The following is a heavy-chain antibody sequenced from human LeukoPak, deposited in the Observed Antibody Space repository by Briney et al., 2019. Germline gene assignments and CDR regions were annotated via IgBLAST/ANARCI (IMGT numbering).Heavy chain of an antibody. CDR2: INHSGST. CDR1: GGSFSGYY. V-gene: IGHV4-34*01. CDR3: ARDQPVVPAAIGAFDI. D-gene: IGHD2-2*01. J-gene: IGHJ3*02. Sequence: PSETLSLTCAVYGGSFSGYYWSWIRQPPGKGLEWIGEINHSGSTNYNPSLKSRVTISVDTSKNQFSLKLSSVTAADTAVYYCARDQPVVPAAIGAFDIWGQGTMVTVSS.